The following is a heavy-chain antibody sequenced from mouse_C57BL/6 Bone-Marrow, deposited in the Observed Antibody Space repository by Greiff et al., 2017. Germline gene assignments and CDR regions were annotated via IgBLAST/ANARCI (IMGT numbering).Heavy chain of an antibody. CDR1: GFSLTSYG. CDR3: ARDWGGNYVDYFDY. D-gene: IGHD2-1*01. J-gene: IGHJ2*01. Sequence: VQLQQSGPGLVQPSPCLSISCTVSGFSLTSYGVHWVRQSPGKGLEWLGVIWSGGSTDYNAAFISRLSISKDKSKSQVFFKMTSLQADDTAIYYCARDWGGNYVDYFDYWGQGTTLTVSA. CDR2: IWSGGST. V-gene: IGHV2-2*01.